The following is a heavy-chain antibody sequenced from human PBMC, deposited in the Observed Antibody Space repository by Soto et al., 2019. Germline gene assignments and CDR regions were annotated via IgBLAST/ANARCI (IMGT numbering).Heavy chain of an antibody. CDR3: TTDTFYDVLGSGTNPYYFDH. CDR2: IKSEVDGATT. D-gene: IGHD3-9*01. V-gene: IGHV3-15*07. J-gene: IGHJ4*02. Sequence: GGSLRLSCAASGFTFTNAWMNWVRRAPGKGLEWVGRIKSEVDGATTDYAAPVIGRFSLSRDDSKNTLFLQMNSLKTEDTAVYYCTTDTFYDVLGSGTNPYYFDHWGQGTLVTVSS. CDR1: GFTFTNAW.